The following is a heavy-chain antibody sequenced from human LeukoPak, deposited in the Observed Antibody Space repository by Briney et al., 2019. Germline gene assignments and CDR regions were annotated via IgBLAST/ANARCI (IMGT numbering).Heavy chain of an antibody. Sequence: PSETLSLTCTVSGGSISSSSYYWGWIRQPPGKGLEWIGSIYYSGSTYYNPSLKSRVTISVDTSKNQFSLKLSSVTAADTAVYLCAIPGGGYYDSSGYGYWGQGTLVTVSS. CDR2: IYYSGST. J-gene: IGHJ4*02. CDR3: AIPGGGYYDSSGYGY. D-gene: IGHD3-22*01. CDR1: GGSISSSSYY. V-gene: IGHV4-39*01.